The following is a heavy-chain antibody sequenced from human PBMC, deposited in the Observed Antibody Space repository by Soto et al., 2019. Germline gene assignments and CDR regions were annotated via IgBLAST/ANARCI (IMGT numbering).Heavy chain of an antibody. CDR3: ARFIWYFDL. J-gene: IGHJ2*01. Sequence: SETLSVTGTVSGGSISSDYWSWIRQPPGKGLEWIGYIYYRGSTNYNPSLKSRVTISVDTSKNQFSLKLSSVTAADTAMYYCARFIWYFDLWGRGTLV. V-gene: IGHV4-59*01. CDR2: IYYRGST. CDR1: GGSISSDY.